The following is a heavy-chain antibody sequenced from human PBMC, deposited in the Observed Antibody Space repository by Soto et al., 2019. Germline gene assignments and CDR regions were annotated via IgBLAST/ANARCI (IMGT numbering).Heavy chain of an antibody. CDR3: ARDRYYGSGTYDNFYSCMDA. CDR2: IFHSGST. CDR1: GGSINSGDYY. Sequence: SETLSLTCTVSGGSINSGDYYWTWVRQPPGKGLEWIGNIFHSGSTYYTPSLQSRVTISLDTSKNHFTLKLSSVTPADTAVYYCARDRYYGSGTYDNFYSCMDAWGQGTTVTVSS. V-gene: IGHV4-30-4*01. D-gene: IGHD3-10*01. J-gene: IGHJ6*02.